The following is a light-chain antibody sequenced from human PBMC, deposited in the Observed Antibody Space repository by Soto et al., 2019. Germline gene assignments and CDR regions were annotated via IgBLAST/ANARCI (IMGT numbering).Light chain of an antibody. V-gene: IGLV2-14*01. Sequence: LTQPASVSGSPGQSITISCTGTSSDVGGYNYVSWYQQHPGKAPKLMIYEVSNRPSGVSNRFSGSKSGNKASLTISGLQAEDEADYSCSSYTTSSSLYVFGSGTKVTVL. CDR3: SSYTTSSSLYV. CDR1: SSDVGGYNY. CDR2: EVS. J-gene: IGLJ1*01.